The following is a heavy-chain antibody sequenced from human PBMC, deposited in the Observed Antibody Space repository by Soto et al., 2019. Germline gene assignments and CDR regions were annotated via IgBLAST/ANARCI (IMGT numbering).Heavy chain of an antibody. CDR1: GFTFSSYG. CDR3: AKEGGLSGSYYISSSYYFDY. V-gene: IGHV3-30*18. Sequence: TGGSLRLSCAASGFTFSSYGMHWVRQAPGKGLEWVAIISYDGSNTYYADSVKGRFTISRDNSKNTLYLQMNSLRAEDTSVYYFAKEGGLSGSYYISSSYYFDYWGQGTLVTVSS. CDR2: ISYDGSNT. D-gene: IGHD1-26*01. J-gene: IGHJ4*02.